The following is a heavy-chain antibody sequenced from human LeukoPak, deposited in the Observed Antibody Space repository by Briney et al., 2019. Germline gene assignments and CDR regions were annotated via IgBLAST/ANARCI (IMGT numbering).Heavy chain of an antibody. Sequence: ASVKVSCKASGYTFTNYDINWVRQASGQGLEWVGWMNPNRGNTGYAQKFLGRVTMTRSTSINTAYMELSSLRFDDTAVYYCARNLAKTGDFDHWGQGTLVTVSS. D-gene: IGHD5-12*01. J-gene: IGHJ4*02. V-gene: IGHV1-8*01. CDR2: MNPNRGNT. CDR3: ARNLAKTGDFDH. CDR1: GYTFTNYD.